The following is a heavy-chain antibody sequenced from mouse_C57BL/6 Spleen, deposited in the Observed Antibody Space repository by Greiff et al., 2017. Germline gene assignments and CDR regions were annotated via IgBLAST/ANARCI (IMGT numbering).Heavy chain of an antibody. CDR3: ARDRDYYGSREYFDV. CDR2: ISDGGSYT. CDR1: GFTFSSYA. J-gene: IGHJ1*03. V-gene: IGHV5-4*01. D-gene: IGHD1-1*01. Sequence: EVKLVESGGGLVKPGGSLKLSCAASGFTFSSYAMSWVRQTPEKRLEWVATISDGGSYTYYPDNVKGRFTISRDNAKNNLYLQMSHLKSEDTAMYYCARDRDYYGSREYFDVWGTGTTVTVSS.